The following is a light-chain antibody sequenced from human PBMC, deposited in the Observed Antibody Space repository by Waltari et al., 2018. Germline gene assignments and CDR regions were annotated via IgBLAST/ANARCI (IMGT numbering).Light chain of an antibody. Sequence: QSALTQPASVSGSPGQSIPISCTGTNSDVGDYNFVSWHQQHPGKAPELMISDVSNRPAGVSDRYPGSKARNTASLTIAGLQAEDEADCYCCTYASSGLYVFGTGTKVTVL. CDR2: DVS. V-gene: IGLV2-14*03. CDR1: NSDVGDYNF. CDR3: CTYASSGLYV. J-gene: IGLJ1*01.